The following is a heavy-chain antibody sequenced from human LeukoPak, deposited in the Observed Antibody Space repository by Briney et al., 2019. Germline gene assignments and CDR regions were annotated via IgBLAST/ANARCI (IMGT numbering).Heavy chain of an antibody. CDR1: GGSISSYY. D-gene: IGHD7-27*01. CDR2: IYTSGST. V-gene: IGHV4-4*09. Sequence: SETLSLTCTDSGGSISSYYWSWIRQPPGKGLEWIGYIYTSGSTNYNPSLKSRVTISVDTSKNQFSLKLSSVTAADTAVYYCARQRWGYLDYWGQGTLVTVSS. J-gene: IGHJ4*02. CDR3: ARQRWGYLDY.